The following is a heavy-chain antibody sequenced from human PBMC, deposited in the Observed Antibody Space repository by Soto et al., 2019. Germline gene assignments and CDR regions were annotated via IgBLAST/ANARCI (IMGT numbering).Heavy chain of an antibody. CDR1: GFTFSSYG. CDR2: ISYDGSNK. D-gene: IGHD5-18*01. V-gene: IGHV3-30*18. CDR3: AKDRRGYSYGYGAYYYYGMDV. Sequence: QVQLVESGGGVVQPGRSLRLSCAASGFTFSSYGMHWVRQAPGKGLEWVAVISYDGSNKYYADSVKGRFTISRDNSKNTLYLQMNSLRAEDTAVYYCAKDRRGYSYGYGAYYYYGMDVWGQGTTVTVSS. J-gene: IGHJ6*02.